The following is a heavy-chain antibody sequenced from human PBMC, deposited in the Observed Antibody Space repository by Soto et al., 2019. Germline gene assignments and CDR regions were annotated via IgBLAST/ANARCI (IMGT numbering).Heavy chain of an antibody. CDR2: IIPIFGTA. V-gene: IGHV1-69*13. CDR3: ARPKEIAAAGTPYYYGMDV. Sequence: SVKVSCKASGGTFSSYAISWVRQAPGQGLEWMGGIIPIFGTANYAQKFQGRVTITADESTSTAYMELSSLRSEDTAVYYCARPKEIAAAGTPYYYGMDVWGQGTTVTVSS. CDR1: GGTFSSYA. J-gene: IGHJ6*02. D-gene: IGHD6-13*01.